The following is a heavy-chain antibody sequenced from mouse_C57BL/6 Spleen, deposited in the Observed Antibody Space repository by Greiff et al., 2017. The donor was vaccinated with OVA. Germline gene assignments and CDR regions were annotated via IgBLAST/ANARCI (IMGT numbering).Heavy chain of an antibody. D-gene: IGHD2-2*01. Sequence: EVKLVESGAELVRPGASVKLSCTASGFNIKDDYMHWVKQRPEQGLEWIGWIDPENGDTEYASKFQGKATITADTSSNTAYLQLSSLTSEDTAVYYCTRRVTRRRNFDYWGQGTTLTVSS. J-gene: IGHJ2*01. CDR1: GFNIKDDY. V-gene: IGHV14-4*01. CDR3: TRRVTRRRNFDY. CDR2: IDPENGDT.